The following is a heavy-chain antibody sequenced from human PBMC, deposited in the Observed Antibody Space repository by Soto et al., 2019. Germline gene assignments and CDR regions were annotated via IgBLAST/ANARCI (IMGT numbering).Heavy chain of an antibody. J-gene: IGHJ4*02. CDR2: ISYDGSNK. V-gene: IGHV3-30*18. Sequence: GGSLRLSCAASGFTFSSYGMHWVRQAPGKGLEWVAVISYDGSNKYYADSVKGRFTISRDNSKNTLYLQMNSLRAEDTAVYYCAKGFDWLSTVDYWGQGTLVTVSS. D-gene: IGHD3-9*01. CDR1: GFTFSSYG. CDR3: AKGFDWLSTVDY.